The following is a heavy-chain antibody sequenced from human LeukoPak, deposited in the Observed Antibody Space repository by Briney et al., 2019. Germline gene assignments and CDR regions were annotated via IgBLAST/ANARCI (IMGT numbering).Heavy chain of an antibody. CDR1: GGSITSGGYY. J-gene: IGHJ6*02. CDR2: IYYSGSM. Sequence: KASETLSLTCTVSGGSITSGGYYWSWIRQHPGKGLEWIGYIYYSGSMYYNPSLKSRVTISVDTSKNQFSLKLSSVTAADTAVYYCARDRAEGVLWSPTYYYYGMDVWGQGTTVTVSS. V-gene: IGHV4-31*03. CDR3: ARDRAEGVLWSPTYYYYGMDV. D-gene: IGHD3-10*01.